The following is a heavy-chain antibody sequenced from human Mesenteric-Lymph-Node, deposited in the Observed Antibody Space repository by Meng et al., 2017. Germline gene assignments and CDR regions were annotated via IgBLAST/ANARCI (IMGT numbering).Heavy chain of an antibody. J-gene: IGHJ4*02. Sequence: QVPREGSGPGLVKPSQTLSLACTVSGGSISSGDYYWSWIRQPPGKGLEWIGYIYYSGSTYYNPSLKSRVTISVDTSKNQFSLKLSSVTAADTAVYYCARGPTTYFDYWGQGTLVTVSS. V-gene: IGHV4-30-4*01. D-gene: IGHD4-17*01. CDR1: GGSISSGDYY. CDR3: ARGPTTYFDY. CDR2: IYYSGST.